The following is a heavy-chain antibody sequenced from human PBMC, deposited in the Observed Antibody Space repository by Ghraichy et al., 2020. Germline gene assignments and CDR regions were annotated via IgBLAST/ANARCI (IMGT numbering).Heavy chain of an antibody. Sequence: SETLSLTCAVSGYSISSGSFWGWIRQPPGKGLEWIGSIYHSGSTYYNPSLKSRVTISVDTSKNQFSLKLSSVSAADTALYYCARGSGYCSGGSCPHPYNWFDPWGQGTLVTVSS. CDR2: IYHSGST. J-gene: IGHJ5*02. CDR3: ARGSGYCSGGSCPHPYNWFDP. V-gene: IGHV4-38-2*01. CDR1: GYSISSGSF. D-gene: IGHD2-15*01.